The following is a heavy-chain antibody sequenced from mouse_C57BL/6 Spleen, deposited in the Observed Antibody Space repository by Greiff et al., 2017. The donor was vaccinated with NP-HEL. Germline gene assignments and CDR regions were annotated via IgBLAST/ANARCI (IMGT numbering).Heavy chain of an antibody. D-gene: IGHD2-4*01. J-gene: IGHJ2*01. CDR3: TRMITTGGVYFDY. V-gene: IGHV1-15*01. CDR1: GYTFTDYE. Sequence: QVQLQQSGAELVRPGASVTLSCKASGYTFTDYEMHWVKQTPVHGLEWIGAIDPETGGTAYNQKFKGKAILTADKSSSTAYMELRSLTSEDSAVYYCTRMITTGGVYFDYWGQGTTLTVSS. CDR2: IDPETGGT.